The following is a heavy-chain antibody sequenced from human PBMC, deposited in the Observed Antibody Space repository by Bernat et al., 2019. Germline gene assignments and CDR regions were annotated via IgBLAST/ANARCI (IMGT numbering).Heavy chain of an antibody. CDR3: ARALTSVIDF. D-gene: IGHD4-4*01. Sequence: EVQLVESGGGLVKPGGSLRLSCAASGFSFSDYTMIWVRQAPGKGLEWISYISTTGSYIYYADSVKCRFTIYRDNTKNSLFMQMNSLRDEDTAVYFCARALTSVIDFWGKGTLVTVS. J-gene: IGHJ4*02. V-gene: IGHV3-21*05. CDR2: ISTTGSYI. CDR1: GFSFSDYT.